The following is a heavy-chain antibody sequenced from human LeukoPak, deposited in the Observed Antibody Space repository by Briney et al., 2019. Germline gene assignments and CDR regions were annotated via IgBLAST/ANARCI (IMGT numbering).Heavy chain of an antibody. V-gene: IGHV3-30-3*01. D-gene: IGHD6-13*01. CDR1: GFTFSSYA. CDR2: ISYDGSNK. CDR3: ARELQQLVPHDAFDI. Sequence: GGSLRLSCAASGFTFSSYAMHWVRQAPGKGLEWVAVISYDGSNKYYADSVKGRFTISRDNSKNTLYLQMNSLRAEDTAVYSCARELQQLVPHDAFDIWGQGTMVTVSS. J-gene: IGHJ3*02.